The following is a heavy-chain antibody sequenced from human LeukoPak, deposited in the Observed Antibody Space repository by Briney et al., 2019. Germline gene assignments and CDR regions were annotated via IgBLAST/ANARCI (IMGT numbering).Heavy chain of an antibody. CDR3: ARDTGEGIDY. J-gene: IGHJ4*02. D-gene: IGHD3-16*01. CDR1: GFTFSTYA. V-gene: IGHV3-23*01. Sequence: PGGSLRLSCAASGFTFSTYAMGWVRQAPGKGLDWVSSISNSGGTAYSADSVKGRFTISRDNSMNTVYLQMNSLRVEDTALYYCARDTGEGIDYWGQGTLVTVSS. CDR2: ISNSGGTA.